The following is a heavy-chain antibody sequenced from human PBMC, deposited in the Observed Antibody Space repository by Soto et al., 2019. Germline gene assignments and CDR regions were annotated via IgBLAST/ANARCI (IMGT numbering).Heavy chain of an antibody. D-gene: IGHD2-2*01. CDR3: ARGSGCSSTSCHPPSLPNPDY. Sequence: SETLSLTCAVYGGSFSGYYWSWIRQPPGKVLEWIGEINLSGSTNYNPSLKSRVTISVDTSKNQFSLKLSSVTAADTAVYYCARGSGCSSTSCHPPSLPNPDYWGQGXLVTVYS. CDR2: INLSGST. J-gene: IGHJ4*02. CDR1: GGSFSGYY. V-gene: IGHV4-34*01.